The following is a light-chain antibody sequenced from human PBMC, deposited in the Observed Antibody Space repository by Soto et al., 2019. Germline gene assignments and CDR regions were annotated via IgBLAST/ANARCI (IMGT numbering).Light chain of an antibody. CDR3: QQYNIYPWT. J-gene: IGKJ1*01. CDR1: QSISSW. CDR2: DAS. V-gene: IGKV1-5*01. Sequence: DIQMTQSPSSLSASVGDRVTITCRASQSISSWLAWYQQKPGKAPKLLMTDASSLESGVPSRFSGSRSGREFTLTISGLQPDDFANYYCQQYNIYPWTFGQGTKVDIK.